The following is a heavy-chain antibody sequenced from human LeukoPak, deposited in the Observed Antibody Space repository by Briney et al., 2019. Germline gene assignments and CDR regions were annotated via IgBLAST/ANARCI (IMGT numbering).Heavy chain of an antibody. CDR3: ARDTNNGWDV. J-gene: IGHJ6*02. V-gene: IGHV3-11*01. CDR1: GFTFSEYY. CDR2: ISSSGRLM. Sequence: GGSLRLSCAASGFTFSEYYINWIRQAPGKGLEWVSHISSSGRLMQYADSVRGRFTITRDNAQNFMSLQMNNLKPEDTAVYYCARDTNNGWDVWGRGTTVTVS.